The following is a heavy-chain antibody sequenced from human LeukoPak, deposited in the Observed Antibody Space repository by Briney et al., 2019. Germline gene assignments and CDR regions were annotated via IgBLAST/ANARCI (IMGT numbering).Heavy chain of an antibody. D-gene: IGHD6-19*01. J-gene: IGHJ3*01. CDR2: IKRDGSEK. Sequence: GGSLRLSCAASGFIFSSYWMTWVRQAPGKGLEWVANIKRDGSEKYYVDSVKGRFTISRDNAKNSLYLQMNSLRAEDTAVYYCAKDRGRLRIAVAAHNWGQGTMVTVSS. CDR1: GFIFSSYW. V-gene: IGHV3-7*03. CDR3: AKDRGRLRIAVAAHN.